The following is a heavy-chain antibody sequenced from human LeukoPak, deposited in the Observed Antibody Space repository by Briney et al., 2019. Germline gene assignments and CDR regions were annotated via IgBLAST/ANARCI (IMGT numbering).Heavy chain of an antibody. Sequence: SETLSLTCTVSGGSIRSSSYYWGWIRQPPGKGLEWIGTIYYSGSTYYNPSLKSRVTVSVDTSKNQFSLKLSSVTAADTAVYYCARGGSSGWGFDYWGQGTLVTVSS. J-gene: IGHJ4*02. CDR3: ARGGSSGWGFDY. D-gene: IGHD1-26*01. CDR2: IYYSGST. V-gene: IGHV4-39*07. CDR1: GGSIRSSSYY.